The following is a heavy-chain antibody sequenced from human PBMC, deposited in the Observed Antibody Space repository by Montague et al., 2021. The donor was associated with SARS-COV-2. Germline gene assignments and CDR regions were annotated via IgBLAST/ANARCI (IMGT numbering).Heavy chain of an antibody. V-gene: IGHV2-5*02. Sequence: PALVKPTQTLTLTCTFSGFSLSTSGVGVGWIRQPPGKALEWLALIYWDDDKRYSPSLKSRLTITKDTSKNQVVLTMTNMDPVDTATYYCAHVGMACSGGSYYPKMKDWYFDLWGRGTLVTVSS. D-gene: IGHD2-15*01. CDR2: IYWDDDK. J-gene: IGHJ2*01. CDR1: GFSLSTSGVG. CDR3: AHVGMACSGGSYYPKMKDWYFDL.